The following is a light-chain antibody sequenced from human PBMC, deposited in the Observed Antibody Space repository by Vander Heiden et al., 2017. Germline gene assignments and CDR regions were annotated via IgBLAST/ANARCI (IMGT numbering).Light chain of an antibody. Sequence: EIVMTQTPDTLSVSPGEGATLSCRPSQHIGNKLAWYQQKPGQAPRLLIYDGSTRATGTPARFSGTGSGTEFTLTISNLQSEDFAIYYCQQYDNWPPLTFGGGTKVDIK. CDR3: QQYDNWPPLT. CDR2: DGS. CDR1: QHIGNK. V-gene: IGKV3-15*01. J-gene: IGKJ4*01.